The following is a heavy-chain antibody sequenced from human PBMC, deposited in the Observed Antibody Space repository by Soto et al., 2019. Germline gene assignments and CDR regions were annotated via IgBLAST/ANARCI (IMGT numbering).Heavy chain of an antibody. V-gene: IGHV4-59*01. CDR3: ARTYDDSGPNSGGYGFDI. D-gene: IGHD3-22*01. J-gene: IGHJ3*02. CDR1: GGSISSYY. CDR2: IYDSGTA. Sequence: SSETLSLTCTVSGGSISSYYWSWIRQPPGKGLEWIGHIYDSGTANYNPSLKSRVTISVDTSKNQFSLNLSSVTAADTAVYYCARTYDDSGPNSGGYGFDIWGQGTMVTVSS.